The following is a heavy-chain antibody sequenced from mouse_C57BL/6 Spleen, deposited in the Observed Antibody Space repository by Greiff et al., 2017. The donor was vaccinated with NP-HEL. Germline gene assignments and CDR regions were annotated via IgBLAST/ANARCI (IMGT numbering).Heavy chain of an antibody. CDR3: ARCRDAGFDY. J-gene: IGHJ2*01. CDR2: ISSGSSTI. V-gene: IGHV5-17*01. Sequence: EVHLVESGGGLVKPGGSLKLSCAASGFTFSDYGMHWVRQAPEKGLEWVAYISSGSSTIYYADTVKGRFTISRDNAKNTLFLQMTSLRSEDTAMYYCARCRDAGFDYWGQDTTLTVSS. CDR1: GFTFSDYG.